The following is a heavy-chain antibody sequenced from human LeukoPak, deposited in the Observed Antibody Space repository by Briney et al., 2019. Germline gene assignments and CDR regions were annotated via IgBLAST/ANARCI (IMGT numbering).Heavy chain of an antibody. CDR2: ISPSGGST. V-gene: IGHV1-46*01. CDR3: ARDNSVRDEAWWFNP. Sequence: SSVKVSCQAFGYTFTSNYMHWVRQAPGQGPEWMGVISPSGGSTTYAQKFQGRVTLTRDMSTSTDYLELSSLRSEDTAVYYCARDNSVRDEAWWFNPWGQGTLVTVSS. CDR1: GYTFTSNY. J-gene: IGHJ5*02. D-gene: IGHD5-24*01.